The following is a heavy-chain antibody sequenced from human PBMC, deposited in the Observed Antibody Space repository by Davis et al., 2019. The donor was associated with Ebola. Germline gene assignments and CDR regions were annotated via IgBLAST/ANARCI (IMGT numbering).Heavy chain of an antibody. V-gene: IGHV4-34*01. J-gene: IGHJ5*01. CDR1: GGSFSGYY. CDR2: INHSGST. Sequence: MPGGSLRLSCAVYGGSFSGYYWSWIRQPPGKGLEWIGEINHSGSTNYNPSLKSRVTMSVDTSKNQFSLKLNSLTAADTGVYYCARGSDGGNSADSWGQGTLVTVSS. CDR3: ARGSDGGNSADS. D-gene: IGHD4-23*01.